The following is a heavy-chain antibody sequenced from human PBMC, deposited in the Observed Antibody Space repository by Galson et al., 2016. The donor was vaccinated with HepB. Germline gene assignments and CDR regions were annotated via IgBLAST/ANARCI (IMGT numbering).Heavy chain of an antibody. CDR3: ARNRDGYNPDY. V-gene: IGHV5-51*01. CDR1: GYSFTSYS. CDR2: IYRGDSET. J-gene: IGHJ4*02. Sequence: QSGAEVKKPGESLKISCKGSGYSFTSYSIVWVRQMPGKGLEWMGIIYRGDSETRYSPSFQGQVTIAADKSISTAYLQWSSLKASDTAMYFCARNRDGYNPDYWGQGTLVTVSS. D-gene: IGHD5-24*01.